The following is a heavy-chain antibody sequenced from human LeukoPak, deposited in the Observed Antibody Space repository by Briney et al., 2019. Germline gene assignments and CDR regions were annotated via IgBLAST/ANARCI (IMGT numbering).Heavy chain of an antibody. D-gene: IGHD1-26*01. V-gene: IGHV4-59*01. CDR1: GGSLSGFY. CDR3: ARGLVGLTPHAGVFQI. Sequence: SETLSLTCTVSGGSLSGFYWSWIRQPPGKGLEWIAYIYSNGNTNSNPSLKSRVTIAVDTSQSQFSLKLSSVTAADTAVYYCARGLVGLTPHAGVFQIWGQGTKVTVSS. CDR2: IYSNGNT. J-gene: IGHJ3*02.